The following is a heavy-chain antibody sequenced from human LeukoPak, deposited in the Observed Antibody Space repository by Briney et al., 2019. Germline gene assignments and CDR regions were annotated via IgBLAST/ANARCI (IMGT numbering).Heavy chain of an antibody. CDR3: ARRGTYYYYYMDV. D-gene: IGHD3-16*01. CDR1: GYTFTGYY. V-gene: IGHV1-2*02. Sequence: VASVKVSCKAPGYTFTGYYMHWVRQAPGQGLEWMGWINPNSGGTNYAQKFQGRVTMTRDTSISTAYMELSRLRSDDTAVYYCARRGTYYYYYMDVWGKGTTVTVSS. J-gene: IGHJ6*03. CDR2: INPNSGGT.